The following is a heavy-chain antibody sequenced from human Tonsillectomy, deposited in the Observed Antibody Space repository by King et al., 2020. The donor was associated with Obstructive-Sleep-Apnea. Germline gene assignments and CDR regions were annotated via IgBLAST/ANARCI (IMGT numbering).Heavy chain of an antibody. J-gene: IGHJ5*02. Sequence: LQLQESGPGLVRPSESLSLTCTVSGGPVPTSGYFWGLIRQPPGKGLEWIGSVHYSAGTYSDPSLRSRLTISMDTSRNQFSLELNSMTAADTAVYYCVRDRLVARERAWFDPWGQGILVTVSS. CDR1: GGPVPTSGYF. CDR3: VRDRLVARERAWFDP. CDR2: VHYSAGT. D-gene: IGHD5-12*01. V-gene: IGHV4-39*07.